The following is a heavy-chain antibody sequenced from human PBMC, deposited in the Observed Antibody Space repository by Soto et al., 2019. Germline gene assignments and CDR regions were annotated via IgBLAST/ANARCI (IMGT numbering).Heavy chain of an antibody. CDR1: GGTFSDFG. CDR2: IIPMTSVV. D-gene: IGHD2-21*02. J-gene: IGHJ4*02. Sequence: QVQVVQSGAEVTKPGSSVKVSYKVSGGTFSDFGLSWVRLAPGRGLEWLGGIIPMTSVVNHGQTFQGRVTITADASTGTGYMELRSLRSEDTALYYCATTFWGEDCFSTYYLGHWGQGSLVTVSS. V-gene: IGHV1-69*12. CDR3: ATTFWGEDCFSTYYLGH.